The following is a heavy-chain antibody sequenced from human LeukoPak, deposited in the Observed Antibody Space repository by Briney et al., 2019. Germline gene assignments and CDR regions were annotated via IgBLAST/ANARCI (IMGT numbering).Heavy chain of an antibody. V-gene: IGHV3-53*01. Sequence: GGSLRLSCAASGFTVSGTHMSWVRQAPGKGLEWVSAIFTGGTTYYSDSVEGRFTISRDKSKNTLYLQMDSLRVEDTAVYYCARDQATSGGGLDSWGQGTVVTVSS. D-gene: IGHD3-16*01. CDR3: ARDQATSGGGLDS. CDR2: IFTGGTT. J-gene: IGHJ4*02. CDR1: GFTVSGTH.